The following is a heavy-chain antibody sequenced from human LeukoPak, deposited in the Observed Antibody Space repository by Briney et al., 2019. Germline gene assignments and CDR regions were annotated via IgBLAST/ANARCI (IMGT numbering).Heavy chain of an antibody. V-gene: IGHV3-49*04. CDR1: GFTPGDYA. Sequence: GGSLRLSCTASGFTPGDYAMGWVRQAPGQGLERVGFIRSKVYGGTTEYAASVKGRFTISRDDSKSIAYLQMNSLKTEDTAVYYCTREVYIVVVPAAPRGVYYYYYMDVWGKGTTVTVSS. J-gene: IGHJ6*03. CDR2: IRSKVYGGTT. CDR3: TREVYIVVVPAAPRGVYYYYYMDV. D-gene: IGHD2-2*01.